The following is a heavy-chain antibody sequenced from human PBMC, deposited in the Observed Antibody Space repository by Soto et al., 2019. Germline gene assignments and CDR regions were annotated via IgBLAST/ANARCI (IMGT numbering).Heavy chain of an antibody. D-gene: IGHD1-26*01. CDR3: SKDKGWCPTTNGMEV. CDR2: RSYGGRSN. V-gene: IGHV3-30-3*01. Sequence: PGGSLRLSCAASGFTVSSYAMHWVRQAPGKGLEGGAVRSYGGRSNDYADPVKGRFTISRYNSKITLYLQMNSLKAEDTAGYYCSKDKGWCPTTNGMEVWGQGNTVTV. J-gene: IGHJ6*02. CDR1: GFTVSSYA.